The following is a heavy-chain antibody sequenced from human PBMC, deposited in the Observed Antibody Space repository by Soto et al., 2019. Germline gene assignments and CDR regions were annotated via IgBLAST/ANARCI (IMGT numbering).Heavy chain of an antibody. CDR1: GGSISSGGYY. Sequence: PSETLSLTCTVSGGSISSGGYYWNWIRQHPGKGLEWIGYIYYSGSTYYNPSLKSRVSISVDTSKNQFSLKLSSVTAADTAVYYCAREGSSGWSDYDYWGQGTLVTVSS. CDR2: IYYSGST. J-gene: IGHJ4*02. CDR3: AREGSSGWSDYDY. D-gene: IGHD6-19*01. V-gene: IGHV4-31*03.